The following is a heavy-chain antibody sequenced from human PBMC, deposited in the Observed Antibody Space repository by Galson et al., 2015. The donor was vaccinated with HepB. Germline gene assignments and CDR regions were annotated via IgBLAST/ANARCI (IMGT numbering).Heavy chain of an antibody. CDR2: ISSNGGST. Sequence: SLRLSCAASGFTFSSYAMHWVRQAPGKGLEYVSAISSNGGSTYYADSVKGRFTISRDNSKNTLYLQMSSLRAEDTAVYYCVKDLVRGYSYGLYYFDYWGQGTLVTVSS. CDR3: VKDLVRGYSYGLYYFDY. J-gene: IGHJ4*02. CDR1: GFTFSSYA. V-gene: IGHV3-64D*06. D-gene: IGHD5-18*01.